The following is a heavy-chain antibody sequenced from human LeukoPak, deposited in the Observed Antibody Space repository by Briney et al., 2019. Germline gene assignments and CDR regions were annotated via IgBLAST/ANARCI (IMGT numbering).Heavy chain of an antibody. V-gene: IGHV3-23*01. J-gene: IGHJ4*02. CDR2: ISGSGGST. CDR3: AKVGGSGWRFDY. CDR1: GFTFSSYA. Sequence: GGSLRLSCAASGFTFSSYAMSWVRQAPGKGLEWVSAISGSGGSTYYVDSVKGRFTISRDNSKNTLYLQMNSLRAEDTAVYYCAKVGGSGWRFDYWGQGTLVTVSS. D-gene: IGHD6-19*01.